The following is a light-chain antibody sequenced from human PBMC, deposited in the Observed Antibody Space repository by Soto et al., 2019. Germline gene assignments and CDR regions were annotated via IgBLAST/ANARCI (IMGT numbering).Light chain of an antibody. V-gene: IGKV1-39*01. CDR2: AAS. CDR1: QNIDNR. J-gene: IGKJ5*01. CDR3: QQNSSSPPIT. Sequence: DIQLTQSPSSLSASLGESVSISCRASQNIDNRLLWYRQKSGKAPEVLIYAASTLRAGVSSRFSGSGYGTEFTLTINNLQPEDFAIYYCQQNSSSPPITFGEGTRLDI.